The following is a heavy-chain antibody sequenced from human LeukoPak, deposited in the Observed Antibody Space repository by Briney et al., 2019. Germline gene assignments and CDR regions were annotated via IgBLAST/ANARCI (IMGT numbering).Heavy chain of an antibody. Sequence: PSETLSLTCTVSGGSISSYYWSWIRQPPGKGLEWIGYIYYRGNTNYNPSLKSRVTVSVDTSKNQFSLKLSSVTAADTAVYYCARGRQEYSYGSGSYYYYYMDVWGKGTTVTISS. J-gene: IGHJ6*03. D-gene: IGHD3-10*01. CDR3: ARGRQEYSYGSGSYYYYYMDV. V-gene: IGHV4-59*01. CDR2: IYYRGNT. CDR1: GGSISSYY.